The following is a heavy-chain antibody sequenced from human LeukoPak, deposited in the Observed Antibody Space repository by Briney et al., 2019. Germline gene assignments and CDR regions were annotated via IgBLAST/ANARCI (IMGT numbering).Heavy chain of an antibody. Sequence: GGSLRLSCAASGFTFSSYGMHWVRQAPGKGLEWVAVISYDGSNKYYADSVKGRFTISRDNSKNTLYLQMNSLRAEDTAVYYCAKSDAFNIWGQGTMVTVSS. V-gene: IGHV3-30*18. J-gene: IGHJ3*02. CDR3: AKSDAFNI. CDR2: ISYDGSNK. CDR1: GFTFSSYG.